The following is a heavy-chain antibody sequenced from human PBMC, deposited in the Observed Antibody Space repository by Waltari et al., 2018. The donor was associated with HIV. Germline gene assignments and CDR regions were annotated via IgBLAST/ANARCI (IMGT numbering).Heavy chain of an antibody. CDR3: AKGWTPRYFDY. D-gene: IGHD1-1*01. J-gene: IGHJ4*02. CDR2: ISYDGSNK. V-gene: IGHV3-30*18. Sequence: QVQLVASGGGVVLPGRSLRLSCAASGFTFSSYGMHWVRQAPGKGLEWVAVISYDGSNKYYADSVKGRFTISRDNSKNTLYLQMNSLRAEDTAVYYCAKGWTPRYFDYWGQGTLVTVSS. CDR1: GFTFSSYG.